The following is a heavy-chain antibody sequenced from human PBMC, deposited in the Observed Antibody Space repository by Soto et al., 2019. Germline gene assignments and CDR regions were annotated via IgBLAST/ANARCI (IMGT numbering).Heavy chain of an antibody. D-gene: IGHD3-9*01. Sequence: SETLSLTCAVYGGSFSGYYWSWIRQPPGKGLEWIGEINHSGSTNYNPSLKSRVTISVDTSKNQFSLKLSSVTAADTAVYYCARTYYDILTGSGVRGGMDVWGKGTTVTVSS. V-gene: IGHV4-34*01. J-gene: IGHJ6*03. CDR1: GGSFSGYY. CDR3: ARTYYDILTGSGVRGGMDV. CDR2: INHSGST.